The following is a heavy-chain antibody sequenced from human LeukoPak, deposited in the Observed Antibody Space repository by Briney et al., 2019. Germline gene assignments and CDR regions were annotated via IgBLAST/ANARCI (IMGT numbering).Heavy chain of an antibody. Sequence: GGSLRLSCAVSGFTFNTFWMSWVRQAPGKGLEWVANINQEGSEQYDVDSVKGRFTISRDNAKNTLSLQMHSLRVEDTAIYYCARDFLLFGVVVPNDFWGQGTMVAVSS. CDR2: INQEGSEQ. J-gene: IGHJ4*02. D-gene: IGHD3-3*01. CDR3: ARDFLLFGVVVPNDF. CDR1: GFTFNTFW. V-gene: IGHV3-7*01.